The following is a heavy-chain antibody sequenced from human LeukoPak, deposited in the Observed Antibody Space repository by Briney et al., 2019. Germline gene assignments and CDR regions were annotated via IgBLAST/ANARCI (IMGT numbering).Heavy chain of an antibody. CDR1: GYSFTSYW. CDR3: ARIEGCGGDCYPRGDNWFDP. D-gene: IGHD2-21*02. J-gene: IGHJ5*02. V-gene: IGHV5-51*01. CDR2: IYPGDSDT. Sequence: GESLKISCKGSGYSFTSYWIGWVRQMPGKGLGWMGIIYPGDSDTRYSPAFQGQVTISADKSISTAYLRWSSLKASDTAMYYCARIEGCGGDCYPRGDNWFDPWGQGTLVTVSS.